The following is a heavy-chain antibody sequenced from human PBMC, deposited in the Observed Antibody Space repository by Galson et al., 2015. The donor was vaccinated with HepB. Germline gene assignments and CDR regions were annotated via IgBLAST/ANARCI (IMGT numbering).Heavy chain of an antibody. V-gene: IGHV3-30*18. J-gene: IGHJ3*02. D-gene: IGHD1-1*01. CDR3: AKIDPSATTDAFDI. CDR2: ISYDGSNK. Sequence: SLRLSCAASGFTFSSYGMHWVRQAPGKGLEWVAVISYDGSNKYYADSVKGRFTISRDNSKNTLYLQMNSLRAEDTAVYYCAKIDPSATTDAFDIWGQGTMVTVSS. CDR1: GFTFSSYG.